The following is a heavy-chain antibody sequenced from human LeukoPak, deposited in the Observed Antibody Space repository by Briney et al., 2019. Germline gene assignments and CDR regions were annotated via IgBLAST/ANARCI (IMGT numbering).Heavy chain of an antibody. CDR2: ISSSGSTI. J-gene: IGHJ4*02. D-gene: IGHD2-2*01. V-gene: IGHV3-48*03. Sequence: PGGSLRLSCAASGFTFSSYEMNWVRQAPGKGLEWVSYISSSGSTIYYADSVKGRFTISRDNAKNSLYLQMNSLRAEDTAVYYCARDSYQLLLYWGQGTLVTVSS. CDR1: GFTFSSYE. CDR3: ARDSYQLLLY.